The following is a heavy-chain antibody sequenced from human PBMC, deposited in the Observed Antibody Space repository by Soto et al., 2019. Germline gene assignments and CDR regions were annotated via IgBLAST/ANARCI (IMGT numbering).Heavy chain of an antibody. Sequence: QLQLQESAPGLVKTSETLSLTCTVSGGSISSSSYYWGWIRQPPGKGLEWMGRIYYSGSTYYNPSLKGHVTLSVDTSKNQFSLKLTPVTAAGTAVYYCASLPDWGSGSHWGQGTLVTVSS. D-gene: IGHD3-10*01. J-gene: IGHJ4*02. CDR2: IYYSGST. CDR1: GGSISSSSYY. V-gene: IGHV4-39*01. CDR3: ASLPDWGSGSH.